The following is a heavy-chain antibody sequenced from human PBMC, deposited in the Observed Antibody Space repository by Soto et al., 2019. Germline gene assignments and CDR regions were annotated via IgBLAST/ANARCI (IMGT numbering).Heavy chain of an antibody. CDR2: IKRKIDGEAT. Sequence: EVQLVESGGGLVKPGGSLRLSGAASGFSFSNAWMNWVRQAPGKGLEWVGRIKRKIDGEATDYAGPVKGRFTVFRDDSKSALYLQLNSLKGDDTAVSYCTTGSVEGVWGQGTAVTVS. J-gene: IGHJ6*02. D-gene: IGHD2-15*01. CDR3: TTGSVEGV. V-gene: IGHV3-15*07. CDR1: GFSFSNAW.